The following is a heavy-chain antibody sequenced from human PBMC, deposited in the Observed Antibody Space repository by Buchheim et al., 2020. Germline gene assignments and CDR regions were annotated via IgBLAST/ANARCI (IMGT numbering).Heavy chain of an antibody. J-gene: IGHJ1*01. CDR2: IYPGDSDT. CDR1: GYSFSNHW. CDR3: ARGAVAGIRYFHH. Sequence: EVQLVQSGAEVKKPGESLKISCKVSGYSFSNHWIGWVRQMPGKGLEWMGIIYPGDSDTRDSPSFQGQVTISVDKSISTDYLQWGSLKASDTAMYYCARGAVAGIRYFHHWGQGTL. D-gene: IGHD6-19*01. V-gene: IGHV5-51*01.